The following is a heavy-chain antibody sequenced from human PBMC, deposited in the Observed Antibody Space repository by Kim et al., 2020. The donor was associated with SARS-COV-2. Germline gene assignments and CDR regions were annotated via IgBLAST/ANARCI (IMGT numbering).Heavy chain of an antibody. J-gene: IGHJ6*02. V-gene: IGHV3-33*01. D-gene: IGHD7-27*01. CDR2: IWYDGTNK. CDR3: ARDRAGEAQHYHFYGMDV. Sequence: GGSLRLSCAASGFSFSTYGTHWVRQAPGKGLEWVAVIWYDGTNKYYGYSVKGRFTISRDKSKKTLFLQMNSLRAEDTAVYYCARDRAGEAQHYHFYGMDVWGQGTTVTVSS. CDR1: GFSFSTYG.